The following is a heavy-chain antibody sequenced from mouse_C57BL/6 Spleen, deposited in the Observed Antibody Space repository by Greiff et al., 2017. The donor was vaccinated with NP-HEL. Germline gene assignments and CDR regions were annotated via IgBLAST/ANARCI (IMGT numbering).Heavy chain of an antibody. CDR2: IWTGGGT. CDR1: GFSLTSYA. D-gene: IGHD2-5*01. J-gene: IGHJ4*01. V-gene: IGHV2-9-1*01. CDR3: ARTSNYGGGYGAMDY. Sequence: QVQLQQSGPGLVAPSQSLSITCTVSGFSLTSYAISWVRQPPGKGLEWLGVIWTGGGTNYNSALKSRLSISKDNSKSQVFLKMNSLQTDDTARYYCARTSNYGGGYGAMDYWGQGTSVTVSS.